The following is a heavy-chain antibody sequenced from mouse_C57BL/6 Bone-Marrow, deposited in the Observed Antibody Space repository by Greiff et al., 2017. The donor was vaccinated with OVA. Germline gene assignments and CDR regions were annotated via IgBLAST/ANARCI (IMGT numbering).Heavy chain of an antibody. CDR1: GYTFTSYW. CDR3: ARWGGSGPFFDY. J-gene: IGHJ2*01. Sequence: QVQLQQPGAELVMPGASVKLSCKASGYTFTSYWMHWVKQRPGQGLEWIGEIDPSDSYTNYNQKFKGKSTLTVDKSSSTAYMQLSSLTSGDSAVYYCARWGGSGPFFDYWGQGTTLTVSS. CDR2: IDPSDSYT. V-gene: IGHV1-69*01. D-gene: IGHD3-2*02.